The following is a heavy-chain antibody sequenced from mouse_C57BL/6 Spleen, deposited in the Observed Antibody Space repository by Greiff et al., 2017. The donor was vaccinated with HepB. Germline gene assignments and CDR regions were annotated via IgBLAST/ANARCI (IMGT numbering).Heavy chain of an antibody. CDR3: ARSMDYYGSGYYFDY. D-gene: IGHD1-1*01. V-gene: IGHV1-55*01. CDR1: GYTFTSYW. Sequence: VQLQQPGAELVKPGASVKMSCKASGYTFTSYWITWVKQRPGQGLEWIGDIYPGSGSTNYNEKFKSKATLTVDTSSSTAYMQLSSLTSEDSAVYYCARSMDYYGSGYYFDYWGQGTTLTVSS. CDR2: IYPGSGST. J-gene: IGHJ2*01.